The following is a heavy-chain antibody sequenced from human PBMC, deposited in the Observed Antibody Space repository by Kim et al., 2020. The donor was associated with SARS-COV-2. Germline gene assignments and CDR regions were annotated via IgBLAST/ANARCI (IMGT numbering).Heavy chain of an antibody. V-gene: IGHV4-34*01. CDR2: INHSGST. CDR1: GGFFCGYY. CDR3: ARGRKWLVPFFDY. Sequence: SETLSLTCAVYGGFFCGYYWSWFRQPPGKWLEWFGEINHSGSTNYNPSLKSLVTISVDTSKNQFSLKLSSVTASDTAVYLYARGRKWLVPFFDYLCQGTL. J-gene: IGHJ4*02. D-gene: IGHD6-19*01.